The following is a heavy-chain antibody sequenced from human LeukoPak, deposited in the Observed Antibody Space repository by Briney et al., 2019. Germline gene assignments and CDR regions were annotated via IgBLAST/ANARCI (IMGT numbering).Heavy chain of an antibody. CDR3: ATGRTKWDLLNY. D-gene: IGHD1-26*01. CDR2: VDPADGEM. V-gene: IGHV1-24*01. CDR1: GYSLTELS. J-gene: IGHJ4*02. Sequence: ASVKVSCKVSGYSLTELSLHWVRQAPGKGLEWMGGVDPADGEMIYTQMFQGRITMTEDTSTDTAYMETSSLRSDDPAVYYCATGRTKWDLLNYWGKGTLVTVS.